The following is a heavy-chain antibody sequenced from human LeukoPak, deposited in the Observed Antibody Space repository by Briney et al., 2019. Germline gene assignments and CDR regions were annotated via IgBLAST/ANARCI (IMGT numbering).Heavy chain of an antibody. V-gene: IGHV4-61*02. D-gene: IGHD3-22*01. CDR3: ARGGYYYDSSGYYSIDY. Sequence: SETLSLTCTVSGGSISNSSYYWGWIRQPAGKGREWIGRIYTSGSTNYNPSLKSRVTMSVDTSKNQFSLKLSSVTAADTAVYYCARGGYYYDSSGYYSIDYWGQGTLVTVSS. J-gene: IGHJ4*02. CDR1: GGSISNSSYY. CDR2: IYTSGST.